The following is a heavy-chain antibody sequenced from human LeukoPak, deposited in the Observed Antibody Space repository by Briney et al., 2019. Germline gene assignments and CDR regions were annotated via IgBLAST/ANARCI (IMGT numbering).Heavy chain of an antibody. J-gene: IGHJ4*02. CDR1: GYTFTSYY. CDR2: INPSGGST. CDR3: ARVYSSGYYDDY. Sequence: ASVTVSCTASGYTFTSYYMHWVRQAPGQGLEWMGIINPSGGSTSYAQKFQGRVTMTRDTSTSTVYMELSSLRSEDTAVYYCARVYSSGYYDDYWGQGTLVTVSS. D-gene: IGHD3-22*01. V-gene: IGHV1-46*01.